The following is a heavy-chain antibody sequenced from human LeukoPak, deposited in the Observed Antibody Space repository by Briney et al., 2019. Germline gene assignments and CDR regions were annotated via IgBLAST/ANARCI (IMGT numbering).Heavy chain of an antibody. CDR3: ARVPGKQWLVRVGYFDY. J-gene: IGHJ4*02. Sequence: PGGSLRLSCVASGFTLSDYYMSWIRQPPGKGLEWIGEINHSGSTNYNPSLKSRVTISVDTSKNQFSLKLSSVTAADTAVYYCARVPGKQWLVRVGYFDYWGQGTLVTVSS. CDR2: INHSGST. V-gene: IGHV4-34*01. D-gene: IGHD6-19*01. CDR1: GFTLSDYY.